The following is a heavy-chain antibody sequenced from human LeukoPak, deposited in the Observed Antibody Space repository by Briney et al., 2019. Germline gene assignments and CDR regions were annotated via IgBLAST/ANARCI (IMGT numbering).Heavy chain of an antibody. V-gene: IGHV1-2*02. Sequence: ASVTVSCKASGYTFTGYYMHWVRQAPGQGLEWMGWINPNSGGTNYAQKFQGRVTMTRDTSISTAYMELSRLRSDDTAVYYCAREVAVAGNHVPYNWFDPWGQGTLVTVSS. CDR2: INPNSGGT. CDR3: AREVAVAGNHVPYNWFDP. CDR1: GYTFTGYY. D-gene: IGHD6-19*01. J-gene: IGHJ5*02.